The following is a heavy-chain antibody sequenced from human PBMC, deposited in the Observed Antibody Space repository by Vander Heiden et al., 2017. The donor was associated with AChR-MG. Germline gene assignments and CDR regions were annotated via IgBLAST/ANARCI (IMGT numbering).Heavy chain of an antibody. J-gene: IGHJ4*02. D-gene: IGHD4-17*01. Sequence: QVQLQQWGAGLLKPSETLSLTCAVYGGSFSGYYWSWIRQPPGKGLEWIGEINHSGSTNYNPSLKSRVTISVDTSKNQFSLKLSSVTAADTAVYYCAREGFYGEVDYWGQGTLVTVSS. V-gene: IGHV4-34*01. CDR1: GGSFSGYY. CDR3: AREGFYGEVDY. CDR2: INHSGST.